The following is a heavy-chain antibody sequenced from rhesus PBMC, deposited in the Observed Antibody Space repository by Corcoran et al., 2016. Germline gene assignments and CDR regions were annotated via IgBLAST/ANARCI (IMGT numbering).Heavy chain of an antibody. CDR3: ARGGYSGTFDY. CDR1: GGSISSSNW. D-gene: IGHD6-37*01. V-gene: IGHV4S18*01. Sequence: QVQLQESGPGLVKPSETLSLTCAVSGGSISSSNWWSWIRQPPGKGLEWIGGIYRNTERTNYNPSLKNRVTISKDPSKNRFSLKLSSVTAADTAVYYCARGGYSGTFDYWGQGVLVTVSS. CDR2: IYRNTERT. J-gene: IGHJ4*01.